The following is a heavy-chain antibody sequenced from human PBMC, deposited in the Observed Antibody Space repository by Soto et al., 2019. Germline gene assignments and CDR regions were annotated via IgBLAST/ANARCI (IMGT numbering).Heavy chain of an antibody. Sequence: PSETLSLTCTVSGGSISSYYWSWIRQPPGKGLEWIGYVYYRGSTNYNPSLKSRVPISVHTSKNQFSLKLSSVTAADSAVYYCARPWGGPLAYWGQGTLVSV. CDR1: GGSISSYY. J-gene: IGHJ4*02. D-gene: IGHD2-21*01. CDR2: VYYRGST. CDR3: ARPWGGPLAY. V-gene: IGHV4-59*01.